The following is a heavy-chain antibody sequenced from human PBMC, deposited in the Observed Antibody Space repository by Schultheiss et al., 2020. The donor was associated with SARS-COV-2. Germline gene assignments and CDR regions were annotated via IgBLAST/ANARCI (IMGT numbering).Heavy chain of an antibody. J-gene: IGHJ6*03. V-gene: IGHV1-2*06. Sequence: ASVKVSCKASGYTFTGYSVHWVRQAPGQGLEWMGRINPNSGGTNYAQKFQGRVTMTRDTSITTAYMELSSLRSDDTAVYYCAREVKRGRYYYYYMDVWGKGTTVTVSS. CDR1: GYTFTGYS. D-gene: IGHD2-21*01. CDR3: AREVKRGRYYYYYMDV. CDR2: INPNSGGT.